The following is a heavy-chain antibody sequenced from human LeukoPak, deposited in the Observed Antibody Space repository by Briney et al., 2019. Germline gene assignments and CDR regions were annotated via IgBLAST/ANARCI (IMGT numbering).Heavy chain of an antibody. CDR2: ISAYNGNT. CDR1: GYTFTSYG. V-gene: IGHV1-18*01. J-gene: IGHJ5*02. CDR3: ARKRYCSGGSCYTLDP. D-gene: IGHD2-15*01. Sequence: ASVKVSCKASGYTFTSYGISWVRQAPGQGLEWMGWISAYNGNTNYAQKLQGRVTMTTDTSTSTAYMELRSLRSDDTAVYYCARKRYCSGGSCYTLDPWGQGTLVTVSS.